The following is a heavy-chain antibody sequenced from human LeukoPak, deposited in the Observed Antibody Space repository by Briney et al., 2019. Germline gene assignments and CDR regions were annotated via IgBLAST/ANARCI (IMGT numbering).Heavy chain of an antibody. CDR3: ARDPGSDGYYFDY. V-gene: IGHV3-66*01. D-gene: IGHD4-17*01. Sequence: GGSLRLSCAASGFTVSNDYMSWVRQAPGQGLEWVSVIHTGGTTYYADSVKDRFIISRDISKNTLYLQMNSLRADDTAVYYCARDPGSDGYYFDYWGQGTLVTVSS. J-gene: IGHJ4*02. CDR2: IHTGGTT. CDR1: GFTVSNDY.